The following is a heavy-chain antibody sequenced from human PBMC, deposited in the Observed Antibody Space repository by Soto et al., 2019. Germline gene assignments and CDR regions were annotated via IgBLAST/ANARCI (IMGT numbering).Heavy chain of an antibody. Sequence: GGSLRLSCTSSGITFSMYWMHWDRQVPGRGLVWVSRINSDGSRPNYADSVKGRFTISRDNAKNTVYLQMTSLRVEDTAVYYCAREDDNLDAFDIWGQGTMVT. V-gene: IGHV3-74*01. CDR3: AREDDNLDAFDI. J-gene: IGHJ3*02. CDR2: INSDGSRP. CDR1: GITFSMYW. D-gene: IGHD3-9*01.